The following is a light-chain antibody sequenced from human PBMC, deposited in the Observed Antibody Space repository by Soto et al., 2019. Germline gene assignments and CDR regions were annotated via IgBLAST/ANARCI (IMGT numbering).Light chain of an antibody. Sequence: DIQMTQSPCSLSASVADRVTVTCRTSQSISNHLNWYRQKPGEAPKLLIYGSSSLHYGVPSRFSGSGSGSAFTLTISSLQPEDSATYYCQQSFTAPINFGQGTRLEIK. CDR3: QQSFTAPIN. V-gene: IGKV1-39*01. J-gene: IGKJ5*01. CDR1: QSISNH. CDR2: GSS.